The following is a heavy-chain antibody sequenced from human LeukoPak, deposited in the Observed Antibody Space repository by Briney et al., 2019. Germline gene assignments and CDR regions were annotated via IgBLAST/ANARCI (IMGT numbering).Heavy chain of an antibody. CDR1: GGTFSSYA. CDR2: IIPILGIA. Sequence: SVKVSCKASGGTFSSYAISWVRQAPGQGLEWMGRIIPILGIANYAQKFQSRVTITADKSTSTAYMELSSLRSEDTAVYYCARNFYFKYDSSGYPFDYWGQGTLVTVSS. D-gene: IGHD3-22*01. V-gene: IGHV1-69*04. CDR3: ARNFYFKYDSSGYPFDY. J-gene: IGHJ4*02.